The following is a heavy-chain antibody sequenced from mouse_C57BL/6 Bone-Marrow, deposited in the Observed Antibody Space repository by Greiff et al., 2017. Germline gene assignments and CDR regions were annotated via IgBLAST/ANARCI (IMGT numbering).Heavy chain of an antibody. Sequence: VQLQQSGAELVKPGASVKLSCKASGYPFTEYTIHWVKQRPGQGLEWIGWFYPGSGSLKYNEKFKDTATLTADNSSSTVYMELSILTSVDSAVYFCASHEGDGYYVPFAYWGQGPLVTVSA. V-gene: IGHV1-62-2*01. J-gene: IGHJ3*01. CDR1: GYPFTEYT. CDR3: ASHEGDGYYVPFAY. D-gene: IGHD2-3*01. CDR2: FYPGSGSL.